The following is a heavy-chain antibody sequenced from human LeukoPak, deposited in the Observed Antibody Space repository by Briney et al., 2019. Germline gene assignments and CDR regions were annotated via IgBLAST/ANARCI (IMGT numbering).Heavy chain of an antibody. Sequence: GGSLRLSCAASGFTFSSYAMSWVRQAPGKGLEWVSAISGSGGSTYYADSVKGRFTISRDNSKNTLYLQMNSLKTEDTAVYYCTTVLLWFGELLRYYYYYMDVWGKGTTVTISS. CDR3: TTVLLWFGELLRYYYYYMDV. CDR2: ISGSGGST. V-gene: IGHV3-23*01. CDR1: GFTFSSYA. D-gene: IGHD3-10*01. J-gene: IGHJ6*03.